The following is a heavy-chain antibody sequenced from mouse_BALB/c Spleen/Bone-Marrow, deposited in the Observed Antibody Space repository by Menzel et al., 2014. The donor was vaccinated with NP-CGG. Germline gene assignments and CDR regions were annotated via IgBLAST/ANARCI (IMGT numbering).Heavy chain of an antibody. V-gene: IGHV14-3*02. Sequence: EVQLQQSGAELVKPGASVKLSCTASGFNIKDTYMHWVKQRPEQGLEWIGRIDPASGNTKYDPKFQGKATITADTSSNTACLQLSSLTSEDAAVYYCARYYYGYYFDYWGQGATLTVSS. CDR1: GFNIKDTY. J-gene: IGHJ2*01. CDR3: ARYYYGYYFDY. CDR2: IDPASGNT. D-gene: IGHD1-2*01.